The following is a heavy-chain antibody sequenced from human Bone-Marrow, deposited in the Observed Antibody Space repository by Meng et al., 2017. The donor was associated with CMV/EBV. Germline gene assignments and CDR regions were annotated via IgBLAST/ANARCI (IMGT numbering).Heavy chain of an antibody. J-gene: IGHJ4*02. CDR2: INPNSGGT. V-gene: IGHV1-2*02. Sequence: ASVKVSCKASGYTFTGYYMHWVRQAPGQGLEWMGWINPNSGGTNYAQKFQGRVTMTRDTSISTAYMKLSRLRSDDTAVYYCARDLSRSPLGYCSSTSCYSNDYWGQGTLVTVSP. CDR3: ARDLSRSPLGYCSSTSCYSNDY. D-gene: IGHD2-2*01. CDR1: GYTFTGYY.